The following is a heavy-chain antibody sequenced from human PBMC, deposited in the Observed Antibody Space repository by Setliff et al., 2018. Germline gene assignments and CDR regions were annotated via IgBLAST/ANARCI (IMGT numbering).Heavy chain of an antibody. D-gene: IGHD5-12*01. J-gene: IGHJ4*02. CDR3: VRGPGPSVVVAMPFDR. CDR2: ISPYNEKT. Sequence: SVKVSCKTSGYNFITFGISWVRQAPGQGLEWMGWISPYNEKTNYAEKFQGRVTMTTDTSTTTVYMEVASLRSDDTAVYYCVRGPGPSVVVAMPFDRWGQGTLVTVSS. V-gene: IGHV1-18*01. CDR1: GYNFITFG.